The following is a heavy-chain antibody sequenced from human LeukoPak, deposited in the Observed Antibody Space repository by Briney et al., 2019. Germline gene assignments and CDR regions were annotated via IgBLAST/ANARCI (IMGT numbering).Heavy chain of an antibody. J-gene: IGHJ4*02. CDR2: INHSGST. D-gene: IGHD1-26*01. CDR3: ARDSGGGPRSGSSNGGFDY. V-gene: IGHV4-34*01. Sequence: SETLSLTCAVYGGSFSGYYWSWIRQPPGKGLEWIGEINHSGSTNYNPSLKSRVTISVDTSKNQFSLKLSSVTAADTAVYYCARDSGGGPRSGSSNGGFDYWGQGTLVTVSS. CDR1: GGSFSGYY.